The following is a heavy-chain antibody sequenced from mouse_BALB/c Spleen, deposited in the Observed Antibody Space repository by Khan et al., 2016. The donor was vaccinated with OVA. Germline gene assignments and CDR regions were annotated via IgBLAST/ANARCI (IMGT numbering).Heavy chain of an antibody. CDR2: IYPGSANA. V-gene: IGHV1-84*02. J-gene: IGHJ2*01. CDR1: GYTFTDYH. Sequence: QVQLQQPGPELVKPGASVKISCKASGYTFTDYHINWVKQKPGQGLEWIGWIYPGSANAKYNERFKGKATLTVDTSSSTAFMHLSSLTSEDTAVYFCAARFDYWGQGTTLTVSS. CDR3: AARFDY.